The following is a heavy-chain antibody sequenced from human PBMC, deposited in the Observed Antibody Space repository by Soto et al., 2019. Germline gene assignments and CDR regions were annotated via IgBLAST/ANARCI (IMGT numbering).Heavy chain of an antibody. CDR3: ARDSVGYCGGDCYST. V-gene: IGHV3-53*01. D-gene: IGHD2-21*02. CDR2: IYSGGST. Sequence: GGSLRLSCAASGFTVSSNYMSWVRQAPGKGLEWVSVIYSGGSTYYADSVKGRFTISRDNSKNTLYLQMNSLRAEDTAVYYCARDSVGYCGGDCYSTWGQGTLVTVS. J-gene: IGHJ4*02. CDR1: GFTVSSNY.